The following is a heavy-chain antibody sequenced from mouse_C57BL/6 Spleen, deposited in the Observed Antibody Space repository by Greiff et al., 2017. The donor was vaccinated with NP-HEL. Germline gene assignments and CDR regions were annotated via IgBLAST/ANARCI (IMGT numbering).Heavy chain of an antibody. J-gene: IGHJ2*01. V-gene: IGHV1-18*01. CDR3: ARAGYYGSSYRDYFDY. Sequence: EVKLQESGPELVKPGASVKIPCKASGYTFTDYNMDWVKQSHGKSLEWIGDINPNNGGTIYNQKFKGKATLTVDKSSSTAYMELRSLTSEDTAVYYCARAGYYGSSYRDYFDYWGQGTTLTVSS. CDR1: GYTFTDYN. D-gene: IGHD1-1*01. CDR2: INPNNGGT.